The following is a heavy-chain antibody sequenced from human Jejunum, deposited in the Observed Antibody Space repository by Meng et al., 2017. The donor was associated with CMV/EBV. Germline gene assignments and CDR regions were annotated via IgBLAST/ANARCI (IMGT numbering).Heavy chain of an antibody. V-gene: IGHV1-3*01. CDR3: VTDHRSDGSSYSLDP. Sequence: QVQLVQSGAEVKEPGASVKVSCKASGYSSFNFAVHWVRQAPGQRLEWMGWITAGSINIQYSQKFQGRVTITRDTSANTAYMELSSLRSEDTAVYYGVTDHRSDGSSYSLDPWGQGTLVTVSS. D-gene: IGHD2-15*01. CDR2: ITAGSINI. J-gene: IGHJ5*02. CDR1: GYSSFNFA.